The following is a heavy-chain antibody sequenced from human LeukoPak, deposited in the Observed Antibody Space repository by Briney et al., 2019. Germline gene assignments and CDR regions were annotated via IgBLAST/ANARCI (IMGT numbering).Heavy chain of an antibody. V-gene: IGHV3-48*04. J-gene: IGHJ4*02. CDR3: ASDPARDYYDTSGYFRWVDY. Sequence: GGSLRLSCAASGFTFSSYAMGWVRQAPGKGLEWVSYISGSGSTIYYADSVKGRFTISRDNAKNSLYLQMNSLRAEDTAVYYCASDPARDYYDTSGYFRWVDYWGQGTLVTVSS. CDR2: ISGSGSTI. CDR1: GFTFSSYA. D-gene: IGHD3-22*01.